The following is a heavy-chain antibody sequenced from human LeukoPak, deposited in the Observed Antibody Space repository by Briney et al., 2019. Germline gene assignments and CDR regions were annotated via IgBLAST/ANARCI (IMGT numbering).Heavy chain of an antibody. Sequence: SETLSLTCTVSGGSISSGSYYWSWIRQPAGKGLEWIGRIYTSGSTNYNPSLKSRVTISVDTSKNQFSLKLSSVTAADTAVYYCARTTRFGEPFFDYWGQGTLVTVSS. V-gene: IGHV4-61*02. CDR1: GGSISSGSYY. D-gene: IGHD3-10*01. CDR3: ARTTRFGEPFFDY. J-gene: IGHJ4*02. CDR2: IYTSGST.